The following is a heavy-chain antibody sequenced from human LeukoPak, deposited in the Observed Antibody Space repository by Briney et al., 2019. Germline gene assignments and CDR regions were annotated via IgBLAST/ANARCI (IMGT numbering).Heavy chain of an antibody. CDR3: ARGPYDFWSGYQDY. CDR2: ISSSSTYI. Sequence: GGSLSLSCAASGFTFSRYSMNWVRQAPGKGLEWVSSISSSSTYIYYADSVKGRFTISRDNAKNSLYLQMNSLRAEDTAVYYCARGPYDFWSGYQDYWGQGTLVTVSS. D-gene: IGHD3-3*01. V-gene: IGHV3-21*01. J-gene: IGHJ4*02. CDR1: GFTFSRYS.